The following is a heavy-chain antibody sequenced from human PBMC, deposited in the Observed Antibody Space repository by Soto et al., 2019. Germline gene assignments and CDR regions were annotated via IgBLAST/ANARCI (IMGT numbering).Heavy chain of an antibody. V-gene: IGHV1-69*12. CDR1: GGTFSSYA. CDR2: IIPIFGTA. J-gene: IGHJ4*02. D-gene: IGHD2-15*01. CDR3: AREGGHCSGGSCYFDY. Sequence: QVQLVQSGAEVKKPGSSVKVSCKASGGTFSSYAISWVRQAPGQGLEWMGGIIPIFGTANYAQKFQGRVTIAAVDSTSTAYMELSSLRSEDTAVYYCAREGGHCSGGSCYFDYWCQGTLVTVSS.